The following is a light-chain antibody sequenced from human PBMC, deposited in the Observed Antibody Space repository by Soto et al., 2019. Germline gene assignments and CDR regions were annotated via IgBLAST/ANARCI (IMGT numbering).Light chain of an antibody. CDR1: QSIDSRY. J-gene: IGKJ1*01. CDR3: QQYFGSSWT. V-gene: IGKV3-20*01. Sequence: EIVLTQSPGTLSSSPGERATLSCRASQSIDSRYLAWYQHKPGQAPRLLLYATSSRATGIPDRFGGSGSGTDFTLTINRLEPEDFAVYYCQQYFGSSWTFGQGTKVDIK. CDR2: ATS.